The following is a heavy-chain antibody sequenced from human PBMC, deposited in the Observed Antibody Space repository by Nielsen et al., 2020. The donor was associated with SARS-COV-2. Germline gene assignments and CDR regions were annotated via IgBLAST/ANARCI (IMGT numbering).Heavy chain of an antibody. J-gene: IGHJ6*02. D-gene: IGHD4-11*01. CDR1: GFTFSSYP. Sequence: GESLKISCSASGFTFSSYPMHWVRQAPGKGLEYVSVISSDGGSTYSADSVKGRFTISRDNSKNTLYLQMNSLRAEDTAVYYCARGPYTRYGMDVWGQGTTVTVSS. V-gene: IGHV3-64*04. CDR3: ARGPYTRYGMDV. CDR2: ISSDGGST.